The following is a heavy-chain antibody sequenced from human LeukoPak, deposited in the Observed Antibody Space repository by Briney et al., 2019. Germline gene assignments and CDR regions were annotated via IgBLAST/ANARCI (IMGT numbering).Heavy chain of an antibody. CDR2: IFYSGST. V-gene: IGHV4-39*07. D-gene: IGHD3-9*01. CDR3: ARVCSPRITIFFGPGYMDV. J-gene: IGHJ6*03. CDR1: GGSISTSNYY. Sequence: SETLSLTCTVSGGSISTSNYYWGWIRQPPGKGLEWIGNIFYSGSTYYSPSLKSRVTISLDTSRNQFSLKLNSVTAADTAVYYCARVCSPRITIFFGPGYMDVWGKGTTVTVSS.